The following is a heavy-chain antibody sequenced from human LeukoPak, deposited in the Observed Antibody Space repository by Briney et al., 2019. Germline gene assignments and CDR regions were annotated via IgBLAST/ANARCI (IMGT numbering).Heavy chain of an antibody. CDR3: AKDYDILTAVYYFDY. D-gene: IGHD3-9*01. J-gene: IGHJ4*02. Sequence: GGSLRLSRAASGFTFSSYGMHWVRQAPGKGLEWVALIWYDGSNKYYADSVKGRFTISRDNSKNTLYLQMNSLRAEDTAVYYCAKDYDILTAVYYFDYWGQGTLVTASS. V-gene: IGHV3-33*06. CDR1: GFTFSSYG. CDR2: IWYDGSNK.